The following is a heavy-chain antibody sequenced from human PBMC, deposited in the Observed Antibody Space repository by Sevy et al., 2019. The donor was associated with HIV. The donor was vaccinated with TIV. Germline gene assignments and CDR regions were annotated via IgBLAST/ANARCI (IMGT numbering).Heavy chain of an antibody. V-gene: IGHV1-69*06. D-gene: IGHD4-4*01. CDR2: IIPIFGTA. CDR1: GGTFSSYA. Sequence: ASVKVSCKASGGTFSSYAISWVRQAPGQGLEWMGGIIPIFGTANYAQKFQGRVTITADKSTSTAYMELNSLRSEDTAVYYCARGASNYYMDVWGKGTTVTVSS. CDR3: ARGASNYYMDV. J-gene: IGHJ6*03.